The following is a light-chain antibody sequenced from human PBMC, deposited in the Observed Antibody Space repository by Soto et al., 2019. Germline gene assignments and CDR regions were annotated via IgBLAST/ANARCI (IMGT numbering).Light chain of an antibody. Sequence: EIVLTQSPGTLSLSPGERATLSCRASQSVSSTYLAWYQQKPGQAPRLLIYGASSRATVIPDRFSGSGSGTEFTLTISRLEPEDFAVYYCQHYGSSPWTFGQGTKVEIK. CDR1: QSVSSTY. J-gene: IGKJ1*01. CDR2: GAS. CDR3: QHYGSSPWT. V-gene: IGKV3-20*01.